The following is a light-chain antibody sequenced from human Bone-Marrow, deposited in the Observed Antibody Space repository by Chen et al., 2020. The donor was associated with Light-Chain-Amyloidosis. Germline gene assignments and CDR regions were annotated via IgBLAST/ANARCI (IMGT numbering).Light chain of an antibody. CDR3: SSYTITNTLV. Sequence: QSALTPPASVSGSPGPSITTSCTGTSSDVGGENHVSWYQQHPDKAPKLMIYEVTNRPSWVPDRFSGSKSDNTASLTISGLQTEDEADYFCSSYTITNTLVFGSGTRVTVL. CDR2: EVT. CDR1: SSDVGGENH. J-gene: IGLJ1*01. V-gene: IGLV2-14*01.